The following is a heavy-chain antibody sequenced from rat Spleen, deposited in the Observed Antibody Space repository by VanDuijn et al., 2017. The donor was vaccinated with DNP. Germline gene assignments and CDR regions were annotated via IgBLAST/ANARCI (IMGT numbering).Heavy chain of an antibody. CDR3: GTHPLSDY. J-gene: IGHJ2*01. CDR2: ITSGSGTT. Sequence: EVQLVESGGGLVQPGRSLKLSCAASGFTFSNYYMAWIRQVPGRGLEWIASITSGSGTTSYLDSVKGRFTISRDDAKDTLSLQMDSLRSEDTATYYCGTHPLSDYWGQGVMVTVSS. CDR1: GFTFSNYY. D-gene: IGHD3-1*01. V-gene: IGHV5-25*01.